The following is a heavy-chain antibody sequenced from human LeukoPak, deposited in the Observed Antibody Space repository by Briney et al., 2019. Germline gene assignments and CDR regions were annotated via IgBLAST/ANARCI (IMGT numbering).Heavy chain of an antibody. J-gene: IGHJ4*02. V-gene: IGHV4-38-2*02. D-gene: IGHD4-23*01. Sequence: PSETLSLTCTVSGYSISSGYYWGWIRQPPGKGLEWIGSIYHSGSTYYNPSLKSRVTISVDTSKNQFSLKLSSVTAADTAVYYCARQQTLTTVITGWGQGTLVTVSS. CDR2: IYHSGST. CDR3: ARQQTLTTVITG. CDR1: GYSISSGYY.